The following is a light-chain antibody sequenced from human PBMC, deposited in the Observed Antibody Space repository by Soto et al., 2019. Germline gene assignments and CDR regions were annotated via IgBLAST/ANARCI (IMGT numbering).Light chain of an antibody. V-gene: IGKV3-11*01. CDR3: QQRSKWHS. CDR1: RSVSSH. J-gene: IGKJ5*01. Sequence: IVLTQSPATLSLPPEERATLSCRSSRSVSSHFAWYQQKSGQAPRLIIYDASKRATGIPARFSGSGSGTDFTLTFSSLEPEDIAVYYCQQRSKWHSFAQRARLEIK. CDR2: DAS.